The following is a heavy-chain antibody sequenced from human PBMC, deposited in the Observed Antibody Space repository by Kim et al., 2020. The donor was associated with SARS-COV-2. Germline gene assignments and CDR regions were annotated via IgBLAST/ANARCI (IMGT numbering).Heavy chain of an antibody. D-gene: IGHD6-13*01. Sequence: GGSLRLSCAASGFTFSSYAMHWVRQAPGKGLECVAVISYDGSNKYYVDSVKGRFTISRDNSKNTLYLQMNSLRAEDTAVYYCARDCRGYSSSPCHYGMDV. J-gene: IGHJ6*01. CDR3: ARDCRGYSSSPCHYGMDV. CDR2: ISYDGSNK. V-gene: IGHV3-30*04. CDR1: GFTFSSYA.